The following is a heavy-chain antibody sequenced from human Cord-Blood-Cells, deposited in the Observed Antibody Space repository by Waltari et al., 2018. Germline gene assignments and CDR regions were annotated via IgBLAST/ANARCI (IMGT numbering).Heavy chain of an antibody. D-gene: IGHD1-7*01. J-gene: IGHJ6*02. CDR1: GFTFSSYA. V-gene: IGHV3-30-3*01. CDR3: ARVELELSYYGMDV. CDR2: ISYDGSNK. Sequence: QVQLVESGGGVVQPGRSLRLSCAASGFTFSSYAMHWVRPAPGKGLEWVAVISYDGSNKYYADSVKGRFTISRDNSKNTLYLQMNSLRAEDTAVYYCARVELELSYYGMDVWGQGTTVTVSS.